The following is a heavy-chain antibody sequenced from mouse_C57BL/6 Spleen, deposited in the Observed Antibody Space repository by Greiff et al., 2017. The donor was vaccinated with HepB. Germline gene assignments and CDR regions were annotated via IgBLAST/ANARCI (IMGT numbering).Heavy chain of an antibody. V-gene: IGHV1-42*01. Sequence: EVQLQESGPELVKPGASVKISCKASGYSFTGYYMNWVKQSPEKSLEWIGEINPSTGGTTYNQKFKARATLTVDKSSSTAYMQIKSLTSEDSAVYYCARERPYYGSSYYAMDYWGQGTSVTVSS. D-gene: IGHD1-1*01. CDR3: ARERPYYGSSYYAMDY. CDR2: INPSTGGT. J-gene: IGHJ4*01. CDR1: GYSFTGYY.